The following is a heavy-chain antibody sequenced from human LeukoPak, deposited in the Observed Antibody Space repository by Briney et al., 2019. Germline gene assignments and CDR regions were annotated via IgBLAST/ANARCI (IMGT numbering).Heavy chain of an antibody. CDR3: AKEALDYGSGTMGY. CDR2: ISGSGGDT. D-gene: IGHD3-10*01. Sequence: GGSLRLSCAASGFTFGTYAMSWVRQAPGKGLEWVSAISGSGGDTYYADSVKGRFTISRDNSKNTLYLQMNSLRAEDTAVYYCAKEALDYGSGTMGYWGQGTLVTVSS. J-gene: IGHJ4*02. V-gene: IGHV3-23*01. CDR1: GFTFGTYA.